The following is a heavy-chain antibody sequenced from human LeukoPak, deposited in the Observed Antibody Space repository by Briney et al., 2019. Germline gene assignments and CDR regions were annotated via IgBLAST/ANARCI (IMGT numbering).Heavy chain of an antibody. J-gene: IGHJ4*02. CDR1: GFTVSSNY. D-gene: IGHD2-2*01. Sequence: PGGSLRLSCAASGFTVSSNYMSWVRQAPGKGLEWVSVIYSGGSTYYADSVKGRFTISRDNAKNSLYLQMNSLRAEDTAVYYCAREPYCSSTSCNYFDYWGQGTLVTVSS. CDR3: AREPYCSSTSCNYFDY. CDR2: IYSGGST. V-gene: IGHV3-66*01.